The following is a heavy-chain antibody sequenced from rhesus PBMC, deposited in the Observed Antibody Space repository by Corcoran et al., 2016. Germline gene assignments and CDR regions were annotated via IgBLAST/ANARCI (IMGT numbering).Heavy chain of an antibody. V-gene: IGHV1-138*01. D-gene: IGHD4-29*01. CDR3: ARRRVTTVAAAY. CDR1: GSTFPAYY. CDR2: INPKTGGT. Sequence: QVQLVQSGAEVMKPGSSVRVSCTASGSTFPAYYMPWVGPAPGQGLEWMGEINPKTGGTNDAQKFQGRVTMTRDTSTSTAYRELSSLRSEDTAVYYCARRRVTTVAAAYWGQGVLVTVSS. J-gene: IGHJ4*01.